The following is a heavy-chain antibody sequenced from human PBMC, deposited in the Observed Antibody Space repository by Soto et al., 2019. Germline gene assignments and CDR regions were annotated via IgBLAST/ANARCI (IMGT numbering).Heavy chain of an antibody. J-gene: IGHJ1*01. V-gene: IGHV3-53*01. CDR3: ARDRVESGYPEYFQH. Sequence: EVQLVESGGGLIQPGGSLRLSCAASGFTVSSNYMSWVRQAPGKGLEWVLVIYSGGSTYYADSVKGRFTISRDNSKNMLYLQMNSLRAEDTAVYYCARDRVESGYPEYFQHWGQGTLVTVSS. CDR2: IYSGGST. D-gene: IGHD3-22*01. CDR1: GFTVSSNY.